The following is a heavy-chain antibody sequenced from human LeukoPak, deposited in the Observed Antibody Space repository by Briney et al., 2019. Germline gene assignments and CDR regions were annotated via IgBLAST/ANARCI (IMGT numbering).Heavy chain of an antibody. J-gene: IGHJ5*02. CDR3: AKDVEYQAPSWWFDP. D-gene: IGHD6-6*01. Sequence: GGSLRLSCAASGFTFSSYGMHWVRQAPGKGLEWVAVISYDGSNKYYADSVKGRFTISRDNSKNTLYLQMNSLRAEDTAVYYCAKDVEYQAPSWWFDPWGQGTLVTVSS. CDR1: GFTFSSYG. V-gene: IGHV3-30*18. CDR2: ISYDGSNK.